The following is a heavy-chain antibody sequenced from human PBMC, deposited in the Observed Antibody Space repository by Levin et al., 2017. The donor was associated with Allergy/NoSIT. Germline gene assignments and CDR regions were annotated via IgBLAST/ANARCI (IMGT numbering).Heavy chain of an antibody. D-gene: IGHD6-13*01. V-gene: IGHV3-30*18. CDR2: ISYDGSNN. CDR1: GFTFSSYG. CDR3: AKKRKSGRGPSSSLDY. J-gene: IGHJ4*02. Sequence: AGGSLRLSCAASGFTFSSYGMHWVRQAPGKGLEWVAVISYDGSNNYYADSVKGRFTISRDNSKNTLYLQMNSLRAEDTAGYYCAKKRKSGRGPSSSLDYWGQGTLVTVSS.